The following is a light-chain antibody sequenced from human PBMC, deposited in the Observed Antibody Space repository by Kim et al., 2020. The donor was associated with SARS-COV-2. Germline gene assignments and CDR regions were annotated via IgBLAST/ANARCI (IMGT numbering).Light chain of an antibody. V-gene: IGKV1-8*01. Sequence: ASTGDRVTLTCRASQDIINSLAWYQQKPGKAPELLIYDAFTLQSGVSPRFSGSRSGTDFTLTISSLQSEDFATYYCQQHYIYPLTFGGGTKVDIK. CDR1: QDIINS. CDR2: DAF. CDR3: QQHYIYPLT. J-gene: IGKJ4*01.